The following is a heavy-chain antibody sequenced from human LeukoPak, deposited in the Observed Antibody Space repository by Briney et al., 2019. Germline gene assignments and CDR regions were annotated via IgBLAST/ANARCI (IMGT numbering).Heavy chain of an antibody. CDR1: GGSISTYY. V-gene: IGHV4-59*01. CDR2: IYYSGST. D-gene: IGHD4-23*01. CDR3: ARDRDYDGYFDY. Sequence: SETLSLTCTVSGGSISTYYWNWIRQPPGKGLEWIGYIYYSGSTNYNPSLKSRISISVDTSKNQFSLKLSSVTAADTAVYYCARDRDYDGYFDYWGQGTLVTVSS. J-gene: IGHJ4*02.